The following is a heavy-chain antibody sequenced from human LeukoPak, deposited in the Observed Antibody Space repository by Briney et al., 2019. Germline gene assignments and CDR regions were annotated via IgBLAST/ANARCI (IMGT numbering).Heavy chain of an antibody. D-gene: IGHD6-13*01. J-gene: IGHJ4*02. V-gene: IGHV1-2*02. CDR1: GYAFTDYS. CDR2: INPNNGGT. Sequence: ASVKVSCKASGYAFTDYSIHWVRQAPGQGLEWVGWINPNNGGTHYAQKFQGKVTLTRDTSISTAYMELSSLRPDDTAVYYCARDLFLAATEGEGDDYWGQGTLVTVSS. CDR3: ARDLFLAATEGEGDDY.